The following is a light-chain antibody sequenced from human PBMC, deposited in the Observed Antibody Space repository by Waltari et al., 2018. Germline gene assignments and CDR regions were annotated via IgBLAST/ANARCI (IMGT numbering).Light chain of an antibody. Sequence: IQMTQSPSSLSASVGDRVTMPCRASETIGTYFSWYQQKPGKAPKLLIYAASSLQSGVPARFSGSGSGTEFTLTISSLQSEDFATYYCQQYNNWPPLTFGGGTKVEIK. J-gene: IGKJ4*01. CDR3: QQYNNWPPLT. V-gene: IGKV1-39*01. CDR1: ETIGTY. CDR2: AAS.